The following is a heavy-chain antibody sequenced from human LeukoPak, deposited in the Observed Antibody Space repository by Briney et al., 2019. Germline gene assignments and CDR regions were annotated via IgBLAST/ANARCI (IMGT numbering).Heavy chain of an antibody. CDR2: IYYSGST. V-gene: IGHV4-59*08. CDR3: ARQTPVVRD. J-gene: IGHJ4*02. D-gene: IGHD3-10*01. CDR1: GGSISSYY. Sequence: SETLSLTCTVSGGSISSYYWSWIRQPPGEGLEWIGYIYYSGSTNYNPSLKSRVTISVDTSKNQFSLKLSSVTAADTAVYYCARQTPVVRDWGQGTLVTVSS.